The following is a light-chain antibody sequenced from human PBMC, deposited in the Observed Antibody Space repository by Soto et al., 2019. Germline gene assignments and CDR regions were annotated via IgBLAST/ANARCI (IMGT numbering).Light chain of an antibody. J-gene: IGKJ4*01. CDR1: QSVSSN. CDR2: GAS. Sequence: EIVMTQSPATLSVSPGERATLSCRASQSVSSNLAWYQQKPGQAPRLLIYGASTRATGIPPRLSGSGSGTEFSPTISSMLEEDFAVFYCQQHNSWPPVTFGGGTKVEIK. CDR3: QQHNSWPPVT. V-gene: IGKV3-15*01.